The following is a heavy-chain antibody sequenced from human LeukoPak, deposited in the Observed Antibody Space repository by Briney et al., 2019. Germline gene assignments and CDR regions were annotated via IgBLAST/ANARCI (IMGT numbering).Heavy chain of an antibody. CDR1: GFSLSTFK. CDR3: ARDLPGSSWYALDS. V-gene: IGHV3-69-1*01. J-gene: IGHJ5*01. D-gene: IGHD6-13*01. Sequence: GGSLRLSCAASGFSLSTFKLNWVRQALGKGLEWVSCISGTGSVYYAASVRGRFTIPRDSAVNSLFLQLNSLRTEDTAVYFCARDLPGSSWYALDSWGQGTLVAVSS. CDR2: ISGTGSV.